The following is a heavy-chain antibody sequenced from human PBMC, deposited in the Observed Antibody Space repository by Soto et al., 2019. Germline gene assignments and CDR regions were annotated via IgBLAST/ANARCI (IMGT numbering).Heavy chain of an antibody. CDR2: FYDSGPT. CDR3: ARGFGGLGPSFLGMDV. Sequence: QLQLQESGPGLVKASETLSLTCTVSGGSISAYHWSWVRQSPGKVLEWIGYFYDSGPTDYNTARKSRGTISGDTSKYDFSLNLRSVTAADTAAYYCARGFGGLGPSFLGMDVWGQGTTVIVSS. V-gene: IGHV4-59*01. CDR1: GGSISAYH. D-gene: IGHD3-10*01. J-gene: IGHJ6*02.